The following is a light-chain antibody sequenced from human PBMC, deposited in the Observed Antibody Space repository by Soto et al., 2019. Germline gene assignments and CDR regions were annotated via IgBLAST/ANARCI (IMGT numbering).Light chain of an antibody. J-gene: IGLJ3*02. Sequence: QSVLTQPPSVSGAPGQRVTISCTGSSSNIGAGYDVHWYQQLPGTAPKLLIYGNSNRPSGVPDRFSDSKSGTSATLGITGLQTGDEADYYCGTWDSSLSAGVFGGGTQLTVL. CDR1: SSNIGAGYD. CDR2: GNS. CDR3: GTWDSSLSAGV. V-gene: IGLV1-40*01.